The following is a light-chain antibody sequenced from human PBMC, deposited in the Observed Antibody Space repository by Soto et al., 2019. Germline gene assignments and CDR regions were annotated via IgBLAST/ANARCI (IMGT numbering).Light chain of an antibody. V-gene: IGKV4-1*01. CDR3: QQYYSTLT. Sequence: DIVMTQSPDSLAVSLGERATINCKSSQSVLYSSDNKNYVAWYQQKPGQPPKLLIYWASTRDSGVPDRFSGSGSGADFTRTISSLQAEDVAVYYCQQYYSTLTFGGGTKVEIK. J-gene: IGKJ4*01. CDR2: WAS. CDR1: QSVLYSSDNKNY.